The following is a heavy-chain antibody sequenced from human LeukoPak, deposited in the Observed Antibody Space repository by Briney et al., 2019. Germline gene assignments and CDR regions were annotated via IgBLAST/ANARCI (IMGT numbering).Heavy chain of an antibody. CDR1: GGSISSGGYS. V-gene: IGHV4-30-2*01. CDR3: ARVSYTAQNAFDI. J-gene: IGHJ3*02. CDR2: IYHSGST. Sequence: PSETLSLTCAVSGGSISSGGYSGSWIRQPPGKGLEWIGYIYHSGSTYYNPSLKSRVTISVDRSKNQFSLKLSSVTAADTAVYYCARVSYTAQNAFDIWGQGTMVTVSS. D-gene: IGHD5-18*01.